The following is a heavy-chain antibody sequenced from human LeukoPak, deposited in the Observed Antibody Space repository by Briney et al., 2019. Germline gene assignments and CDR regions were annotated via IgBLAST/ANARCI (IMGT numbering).Heavy chain of an antibody. J-gene: IGHJ3*02. Sequence: GASVKVSCKASGGTFSSYAISWVRQAPGQGLEWMGGIIPIFGTANYAQKFQGRVTITADKSTSTAYMELSSLRSEDTAVYYCARGNPGIAAAGFRAFDIWGQGTMVTVSS. CDR2: IIPIFGTA. CDR3: ARGNPGIAAAGFRAFDI. V-gene: IGHV1-69*06. D-gene: IGHD6-13*01. CDR1: GGTFSSYA.